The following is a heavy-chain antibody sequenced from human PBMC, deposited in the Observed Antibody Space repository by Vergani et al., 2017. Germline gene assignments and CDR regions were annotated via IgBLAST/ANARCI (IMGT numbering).Heavy chain of an antibody. D-gene: IGHD2-21*02. CDR3: AADPDLATACRL. CDR1: GLSFSGSI. Sequence: QMQLVQSGPEVRKPGTSVKVSCKTSGLSFSGSIMQWVRQAPGQRLEGIGWTIIGGNVTAYAEKFQERVTFSRDMSTSTVHMEMRILTTDDTAVYYCAADPDLATACRLWGQGTLVSVSS. J-gene: IGHJ4*02. V-gene: IGHV1-58*02. CDR2: TIIGGNVT.